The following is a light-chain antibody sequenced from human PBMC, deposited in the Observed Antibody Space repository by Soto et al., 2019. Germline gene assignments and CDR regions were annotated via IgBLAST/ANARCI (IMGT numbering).Light chain of an antibody. CDR2: DVS. Sequence: QSALTQPASVSGSPGQSITISCTGTSSDVGGYNYVSWYQQHPGKAPKLMIYDVSNRASGVSNRFSGSKSGNTASLTISGLQADDEADYYCSSYTSSSTVVFGGGTKLTVL. J-gene: IGLJ2*01. V-gene: IGLV2-14*01. CDR1: SSDVGGYNY. CDR3: SSYTSSSTVV.